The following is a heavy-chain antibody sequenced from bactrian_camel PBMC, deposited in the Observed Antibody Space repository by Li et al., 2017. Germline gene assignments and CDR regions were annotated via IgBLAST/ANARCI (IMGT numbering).Heavy chain of an antibody. CDR2: IDDYGGT. CDR1: GHLRGC. D-gene: IGHD2*01. V-gene: IGHV3S55*01. J-gene: IGHJ4*01. Sequence: SGGGSVQAGGSLRLACKVSGHLRGCMTWFRRPPGKEREGVAAIDDYGGTRYADSVKGRFKISKDDAKNTMFLQMDSLQPEDTAMYFCAAESGGSVVRGDFCFPNYWGQGTQVTVS. CDR3: AAESGGSVVRGDFCFPNY.